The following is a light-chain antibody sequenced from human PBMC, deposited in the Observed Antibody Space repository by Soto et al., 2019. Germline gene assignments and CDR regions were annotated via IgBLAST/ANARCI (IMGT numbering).Light chain of an antibody. CDR2: GAS. CDR1: QSVSSN. Sequence: IVLTQSPGTLSLSPGERATLSCRASQSVSSNLAWYQQKPGQAPRLLIYGASTRATGIPARFSGSGSGTEFTLTISSLEPEDFATYYCQQYNSYPITFGQGTRLEIK. V-gene: IGKV3-15*01. CDR3: QQYNSYPIT. J-gene: IGKJ5*01.